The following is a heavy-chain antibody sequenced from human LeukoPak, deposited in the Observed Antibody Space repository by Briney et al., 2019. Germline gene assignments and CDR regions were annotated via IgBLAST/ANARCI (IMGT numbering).Heavy chain of an antibody. CDR3: ARVRCSSNSCFPDY. D-gene: IGHD2-2*01. V-gene: IGHV3-7*01. CDR2: IKQDGSDK. Sequence: PGGSLRLSCAASGFTFSTYWMSWVRQAPGKGPEWVANIKQDGSDKYYVDSVKGRFTISRDNAKNSLFLQMNSLRAEDTAVYYCARVRCSSNSCFPDYWGQGTLVTVSS. CDR1: GFTFSTYW. J-gene: IGHJ4*02.